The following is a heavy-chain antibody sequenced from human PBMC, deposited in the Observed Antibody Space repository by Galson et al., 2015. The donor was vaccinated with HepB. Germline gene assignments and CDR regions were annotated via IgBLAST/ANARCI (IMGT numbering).Heavy chain of an antibody. D-gene: IGHD4-17*01. V-gene: IGHV1-3*01. CDR1: GYTFMSYT. Sequence: SVKVSCKASGYTFMSYTMHWVRQAPGQRLEWMGWINPALRKTQYSEKFQGRVTITTDTSANTVYLELSSLRSEDTALYYCARWGDYGDYYLDFWGQGTQVTVSS. CDR3: ARWGDYGDYYLDF. CDR2: INPALRKT. J-gene: IGHJ4*02.